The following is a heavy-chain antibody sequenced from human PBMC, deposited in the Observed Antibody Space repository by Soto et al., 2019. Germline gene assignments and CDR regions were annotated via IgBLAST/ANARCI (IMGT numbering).Heavy chain of an antibody. V-gene: IGHV3-7*03. CDR2: IPQDGVDG. CDR1: GFTFSMYS. CDR3: ARDHLILPAHDFFYGSDV. J-gene: IGHJ6*02. D-gene: IGHD2-21*02. Sequence: PGGSLRLSCEVSGFTFSMYSMSWVRQSPGKGLEWVAKIPQDGVDGHYADSVKGRFTISGDNGKNSLYPQLNNLRAEDTAVYYCARDHLILPAHDFFYGSDVWGRGATVTVSS.